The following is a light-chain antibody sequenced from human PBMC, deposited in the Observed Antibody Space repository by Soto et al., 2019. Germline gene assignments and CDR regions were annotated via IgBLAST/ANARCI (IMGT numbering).Light chain of an antibody. J-gene: IGKJ2*01. CDR1: QSIGTY. CDR2: TAS. Sequence: DIQVTQSPASLSASVGEKVSITCRASQSIGTYLNWYQQKSGTAPKLLIYTASKLQTGVPSRFGGSGSGTDFTLTISSLQPEDFATYYFLQTYSSPRSFGQGTKLDIK. V-gene: IGKV1-39*01. CDR3: LQTYSSPRS.